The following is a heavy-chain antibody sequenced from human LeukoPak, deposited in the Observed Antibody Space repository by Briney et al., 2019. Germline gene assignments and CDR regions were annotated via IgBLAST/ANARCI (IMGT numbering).Heavy chain of an antibody. CDR3: AREGRPNAFDI. Sequence: GGSLRLSCAVSGCTFSTYWMSWVRQAPGEGLEWVANMNQDGSAKNYVDSVKVRFTISRDNAKSSLYLQMNSLRAEDTAVYYCAREGRPNAFDIWGQGTMVTVSS. CDR2: MNQDGSAK. CDR1: GCTFSTYW. J-gene: IGHJ3*02. D-gene: IGHD1-1*01. V-gene: IGHV3-7*01.